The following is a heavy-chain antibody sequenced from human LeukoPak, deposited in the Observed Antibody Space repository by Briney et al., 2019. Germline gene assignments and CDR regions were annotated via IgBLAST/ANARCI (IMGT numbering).Heavy chain of an antibody. CDR1: GVSLSSYY. J-gene: IGHJ1*01. CDR3: ARGGVVTQPGYFQH. V-gene: IGHV4-4*07. D-gene: IGHD3-3*01. CDR2: IYTSGST. Sequence: PSEALSLTCTVSGVSLSSYYWNWLRQPAGRGLAWIGRIYTSGSTNFNPSLTRRVTMSVDASKNQFSLKLSSVTAADTAVYYCARGGVVTQPGYFQHWGQGTMVTVSS.